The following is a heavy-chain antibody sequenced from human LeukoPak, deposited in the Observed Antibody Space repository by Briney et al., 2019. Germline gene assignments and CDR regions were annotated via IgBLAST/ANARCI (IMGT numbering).Heavy chain of an antibody. D-gene: IGHD3-16*01. CDR2: IYYSGST. CDR1: GGSISSYS. V-gene: IGHV4-59*01. CDR3: VRDRVLGAFDI. Sequence: PSETLSLTCTASGGSISSYSWTWIRQPPGKGLEWIGSIYYSGSTNYNPSLKSRVTISVDTSKNQFSLKLSSVTAADTAVYYCVRDRVLGAFDIWGQGTMVTVSS. J-gene: IGHJ3*02.